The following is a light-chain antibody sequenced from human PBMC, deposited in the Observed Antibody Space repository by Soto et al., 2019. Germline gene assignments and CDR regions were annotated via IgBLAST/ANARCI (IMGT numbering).Light chain of an antibody. CDR3: SSYTSSSTL. CDR1: SSDVGGYNY. CDR2: AVT. J-gene: IGLJ1*01. V-gene: IGLV2-14*01. Sequence: QSVLTQPASVSGSPGQSITISCTGTSSDVGGYNYVSWYQQHPGKAPKLMIYAVTDRPSGVSSRFSGSTSGNTASLTISGLQAEDGADYYCSSYTSSSTLFGTGTKVTVL.